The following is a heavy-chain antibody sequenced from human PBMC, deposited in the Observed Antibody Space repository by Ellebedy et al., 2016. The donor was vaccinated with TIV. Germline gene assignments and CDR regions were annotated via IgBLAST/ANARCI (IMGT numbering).Heavy chain of an antibody. CDR3: ARGRRDGLNFGWYFDL. Sequence: GGSLRLSCAASGFNFNSYWMSWVRQAPGKGMEWVADIKQDGSERNYVDSVKGRFPIARDNAKNSVNLQMNSVRAEDTAVYHCARGRRDGLNFGWYFDLWGRGTLVTVSS. J-gene: IGHJ2*01. V-gene: IGHV3-7*03. D-gene: IGHD5-24*01. CDR1: GFNFNSYW. CDR2: IKQDGSER.